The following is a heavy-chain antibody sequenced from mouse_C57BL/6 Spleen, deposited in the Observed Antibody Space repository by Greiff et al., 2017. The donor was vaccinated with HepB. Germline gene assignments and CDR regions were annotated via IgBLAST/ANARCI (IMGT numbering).Heavy chain of an antibody. D-gene: IGHD3-1*01. J-gene: IGHJ3*01. Sequence: EVNVVESGGGLVQPGGSMKLSCAASGFTFSDAWMDWVRQSPEKGLEWVAETRNKANNHATYYAESVKGRFTISRDDSKSSVYLQMNSLRAEDTGIYYCTRRRHGDWFAYWGQGTLVTVSA. CDR2: TRNKANNHAT. V-gene: IGHV6-6*01. CDR1: GFTFSDAW. CDR3: TRRRHGDWFAY.